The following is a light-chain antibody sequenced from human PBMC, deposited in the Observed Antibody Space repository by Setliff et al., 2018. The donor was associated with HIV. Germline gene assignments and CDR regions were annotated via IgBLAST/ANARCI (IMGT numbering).Light chain of an antibody. CDR3: TSYTSISGDV. Sequence: QSALTQPASVSGSPGQSITISCTGTSNDVGDYKYVSWYQQHPGKAPKLMIYEVSNRPSGVSNRFSGYKSGNSASLTISGLQAEDEADYYCTSYTSISGDVFGTGTKVTVL. CDR1: SNDVGDYKY. J-gene: IGLJ1*01. V-gene: IGLV2-14*01. CDR2: EVS.